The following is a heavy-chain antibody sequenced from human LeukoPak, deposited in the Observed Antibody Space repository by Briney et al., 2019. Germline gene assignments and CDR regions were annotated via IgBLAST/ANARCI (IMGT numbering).Heavy chain of an antibody. Sequence: SETLSLTCTVSGGSISNYYWSWIRQPPGKGLEWIGYIYYSGSTNYNPSLKSRVTISGDRSKNQFSLKLSSVTAADTAVYYCARENAYCGGDCYRKYYFVYWGQGTLVTVSS. J-gene: IGHJ4*02. CDR1: GGSISNYY. D-gene: IGHD2-21*01. CDR3: ARENAYCGGDCYRKYYFVY. V-gene: IGHV4-59*01. CDR2: IYYSGST.